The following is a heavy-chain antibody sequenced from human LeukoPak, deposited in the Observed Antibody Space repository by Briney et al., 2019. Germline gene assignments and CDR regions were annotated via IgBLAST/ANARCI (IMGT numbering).Heavy chain of an antibody. Sequence: PSETLSLTCTVDGGSISSYYWSWLRQPPGQGLEWIGYIYYSGSTNYNPSLKSRVTISVDTSKNQFSLKLSSVTAADTAVYYCARHEGGYTWYLGLWGRGTLVTVSS. V-gene: IGHV4-59*08. CDR2: IYYSGST. D-gene: IGHD5-12*01. J-gene: IGHJ2*01. CDR1: GGSISSYY. CDR3: ARHEGGYTWYLGL.